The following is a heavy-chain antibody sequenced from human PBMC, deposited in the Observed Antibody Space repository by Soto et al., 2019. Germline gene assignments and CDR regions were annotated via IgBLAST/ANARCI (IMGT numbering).Heavy chain of an antibody. J-gene: IGHJ6*02. Sequence: QITLKESGPTLVKPTQTLTLTCTFSGFSLTTNKVGVAWIRQPPGKALEWLALLYWDDDKRYTPSLNTRLTITKATSKNQVVLTMTIMDPVDTATYYCAHKGGRGAGMDVWGQGTTVTVSS. CDR3: AHKGGRGAGMDV. V-gene: IGHV2-5*02. CDR1: GFSLTTNKVG. CDR2: LYWDDDK. D-gene: IGHD2-15*01.